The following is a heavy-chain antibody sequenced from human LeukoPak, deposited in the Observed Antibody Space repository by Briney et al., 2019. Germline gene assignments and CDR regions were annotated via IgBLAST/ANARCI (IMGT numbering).Heavy chain of an antibody. CDR2: ISYDGGYN. D-gene: IGHD2-2*01. CDR1: GFTFSTYA. V-gene: IGHV3-30*04. CDR3: AISGYCSSTSCSDAFDI. J-gene: IGHJ3*02. Sequence: GRSLRLSCAASGFTFSTYAMHWVRQAPGKGLEWVALISYDGGYNYYADSVKGRFTISRDNSKNTLYLQMNSLRAEDTAVYYCAISGYCSSTSCSDAFDIWGQGTMVTVSS.